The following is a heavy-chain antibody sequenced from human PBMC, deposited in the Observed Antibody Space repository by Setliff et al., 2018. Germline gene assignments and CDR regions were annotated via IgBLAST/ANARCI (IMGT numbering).Heavy chain of an antibody. Sequence: ASVKVSCKASGYTFSNYGISWVRQAPGLGREWMGWISAYNGYIIYAQKLQGRVTMTTDTSTSTAYMEVRSLRSDDTAVYYCARAPGTVVVPASRSAFDIWGQGTMVTVSS. CDR1: GYTFSNYG. CDR2: ISAYNGYI. J-gene: IGHJ3*02. D-gene: IGHD2-2*01. CDR3: ARAPGTVVVPASRSAFDI. V-gene: IGHV1-18*01.